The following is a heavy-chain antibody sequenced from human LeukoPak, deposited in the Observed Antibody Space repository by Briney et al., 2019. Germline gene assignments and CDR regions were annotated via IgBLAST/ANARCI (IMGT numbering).Heavy chain of an antibody. V-gene: IGHV3-23*01. CDR2: ISGSGGST. CDR3: AKDPFSGSYFYFDY. D-gene: IGHD1-26*01. Sequence: GGSLRLSCAASGFTFSSYAMSWVRQAAGKGLEWVSAISGSGGSTYYADSVKGRFTISRDNSKNTLYLQMDSLRAEDTAVYYCAKDPFSGSYFYFDYWGQGTLVTVSS. J-gene: IGHJ4*02. CDR1: GFTFSSYA.